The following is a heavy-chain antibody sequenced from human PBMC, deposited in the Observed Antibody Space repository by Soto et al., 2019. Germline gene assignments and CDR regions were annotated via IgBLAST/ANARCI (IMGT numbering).Heavy chain of an antibody. Sequence: GESLKISCKGSGYSFTSYWIGWVRQMPGKGLEWMGIIYPGDSDTRYSPSFQGQVTISADKSISTAYLQWSSLKASDTAMYYCPRMGEWTYYDFWSPYDYWGQGTLVTVSS. D-gene: IGHD3-3*01. CDR3: PRMGEWTYYDFWSPYDY. CDR2: IYPGDSDT. V-gene: IGHV5-51*01. CDR1: GYSFTSYW. J-gene: IGHJ4*02.